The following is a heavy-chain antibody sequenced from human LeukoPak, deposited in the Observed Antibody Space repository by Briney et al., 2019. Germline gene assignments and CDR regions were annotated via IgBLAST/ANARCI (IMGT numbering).Heavy chain of an antibody. CDR1: GYTFTTYG. Sequence: ASVSVSCKASGYTFTTYGISWVRQAPGQGLEWMGWISPYNGNTNYAHKVQDRVTMTTDTSTSTAYMELRSLTSDDTAVYYCARDYGSGANRFDYWGQGTVVTVSS. V-gene: IGHV1-18*01. CDR3: ARDYGSGANRFDY. D-gene: IGHD3-10*01. CDR2: ISPYNGNT. J-gene: IGHJ4*01.